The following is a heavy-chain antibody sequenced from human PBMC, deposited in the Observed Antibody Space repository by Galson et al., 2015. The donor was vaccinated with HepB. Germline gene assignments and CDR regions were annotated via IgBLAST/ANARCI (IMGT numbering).Heavy chain of an antibody. Sequence: SLRLSCAASGFSFSNFAMNWVRQAPGKGLEWVSSISGSSSSIYYTDSVKGRFTISRDNSKNTLYLQMNSLRAEDTAVYYCAEVVYGDYGGVYWGQGALVTVSS. CDR1: GFSFSNFA. D-gene: IGHD4-17*01. CDR2: ISGSSSSI. J-gene: IGHJ4*02. V-gene: IGHV3-23*01. CDR3: AEVVYGDYGGVY.